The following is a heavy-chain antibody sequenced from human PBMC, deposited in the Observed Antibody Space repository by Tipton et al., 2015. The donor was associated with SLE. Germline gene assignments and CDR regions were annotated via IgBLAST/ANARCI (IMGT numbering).Heavy chain of an antibody. V-gene: IGHV4-61*02. Sequence: TLSLTCSVSGGSSSSTSYYCNWIRQPAGKGLEWVGRVYTTGVTNYNPSLKSRVTISVDTSKNQFSLKLSSVTAADTAVYYCARDDRGTVVGATSFDYWGQGTLVTVSS. J-gene: IGHJ4*02. D-gene: IGHD1-26*01. CDR2: VYTTGVT. CDR1: GGSSSSTSYY. CDR3: ARDDRGTVVGATSFDY.